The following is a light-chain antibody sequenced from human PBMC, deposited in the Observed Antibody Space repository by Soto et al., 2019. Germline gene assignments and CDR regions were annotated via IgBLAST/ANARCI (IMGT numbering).Light chain of an antibody. J-gene: IGKJ4*01. CDR1: QSISSY. Sequence: DIQLTQSPSFLSASVGDRVTITCRASQSISSYLAWYQQKPGKAPKLLIYAASTLQSGVPSRFSCSGSGTEFTLTISSLQPEDFAADYCQQLNSYPRITFGGGTKVEIK. V-gene: IGKV1-9*01. CDR2: AAS. CDR3: QQLNSYPRIT.